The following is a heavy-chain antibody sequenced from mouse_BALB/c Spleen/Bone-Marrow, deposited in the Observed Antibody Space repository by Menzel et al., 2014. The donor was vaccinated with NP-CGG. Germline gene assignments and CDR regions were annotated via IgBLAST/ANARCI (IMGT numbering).Heavy chain of an antibody. Sequence: QVQLKESGPGLVQSSQSLSITCTVSGLSLTSYGVHWVRLSPGKGLEWLGVIWNIGTTDYNAAFISRLSITKDNSKGQVFFKMNSLKADDTAIYYCASEFAYWGQGTLVTVSA. CDR3: ASEFAY. J-gene: IGHJ3*01. CDR1: GLSLTSYG. CDR2: IWNIGTT. V-gene: IGHV2-4-1*01.